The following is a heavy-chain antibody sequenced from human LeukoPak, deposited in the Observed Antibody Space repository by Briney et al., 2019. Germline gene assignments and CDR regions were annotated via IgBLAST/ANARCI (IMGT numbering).Heavy chain of an antibody. J-gene: IGHJ4*02. V-gene: IGHV4-30-4*01. D-gene: IGHD3-16*02. Sequence: SQTLSLTCTVFGGSISNGDYYWSWIRQPPGKGLEWIGYIYYSGSTYYNPSLKSRVTVSVDTSKNQFSLRLSSVTAADTAVYYCARVGGLIVYYFDYWGQGTLVTVSS. CDR2: IYYSGST. CDR3: ARVGGLIVYYFDY. CDR1: GGSISNGDYY.